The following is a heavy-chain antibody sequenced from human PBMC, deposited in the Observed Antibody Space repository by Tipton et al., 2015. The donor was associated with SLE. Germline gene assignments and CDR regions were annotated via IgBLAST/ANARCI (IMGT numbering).Heavy chain of an antibody. V-gene: IGHV4-4*02. J-gene: IGHJ5*02. Sequence: TLSLTCTVSGDSITSITRTNWWSWVRQPPGKGLEWIGEIFHSGSTNYRPSLKSRVIISVDKSKNQFSLNLRSVTAADTAVYYCARGGTGDGRNPFDPCGQGTLVTVSS. CDR1: GDSITSITRTNW. CDR3: ARGGTGDGRNPFDP. D-gene: IGHD4-23*01. CDR2: IFHSGST.